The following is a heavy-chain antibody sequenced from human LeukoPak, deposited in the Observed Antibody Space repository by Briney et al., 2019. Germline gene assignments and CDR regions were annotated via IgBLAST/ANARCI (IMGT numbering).Heavy chain of an antibody. CDR2: ISAYNGNT. Sequence: ASVKVSCKASGYTFTSYGISWVRQAPGQGLEWMGWISAYNGNTNYAQKLQGRVTMTTDTSTSTAYMELRSLRSDDTAVYYCARDISVLSSTHYYYYYGMDVWGQGTTVTVSS. V-gene: IGHV1-18*01. D-gene: IGHD2-8*02. J-gene: IGHJ6*02. CDR3: ARDISVLSSTHYYYYYGMDV. CDR1: GYTFTSYG.